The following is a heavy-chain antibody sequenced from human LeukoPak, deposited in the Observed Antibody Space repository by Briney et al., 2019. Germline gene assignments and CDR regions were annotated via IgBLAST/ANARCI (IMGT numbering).Heavy chain of an antibody. CDR3: ARESSVETQNAFDI. D-gene: IGHD6-6*01. CDR1: GFTFSDYY. CDR2: ISSSGSTI. Sequence: GGSLRLSCAASGFTFSDYYMSRIRQAPGKGLEWVSYISSSGSTIYYADSVKGRFTISRDNAKNSLYLQMNSRRAEDTAVYYCARESSVETQNAFDIWGQGTMVTVSS. V-gene: IGHV3-11*04. J-gene: IGHJ3*02.